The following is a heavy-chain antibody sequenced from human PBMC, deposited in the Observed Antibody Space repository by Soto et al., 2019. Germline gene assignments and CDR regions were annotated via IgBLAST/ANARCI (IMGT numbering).Heavy chain of an antibody. Sequence: GGSLRLSCAASGFTFDDYAMHWVRQAPGKGLEWVSGISWNSGSIGYADSVKGRFTISRDNAKNSLYLQMNSLRAEDTALYYCAKDKFEIAARLPPAFDIWGQGTMVTVSS. CDR3: AKDKFEIAARLPPAFDI. J-gene: IGHJ3*02. CDR1: GFTFDDYA. CDR2: ISWNSGSI. V-gene: IGHV3-9*01. D-gene: IGHD6-6*01.